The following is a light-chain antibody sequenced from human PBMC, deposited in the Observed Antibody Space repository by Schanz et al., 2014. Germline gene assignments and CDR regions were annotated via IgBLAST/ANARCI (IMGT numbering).Light chain of an antibody. V-gene: IGLV2-8*01. CDR1: SSDIGGYNF. J-gene: IGLJ3*02. CDR2: EVT. Sequence: QSVLTQPASASGSPGQSVTISCTGTSSDIGGYNFVSWYQQHPGEAPKLMMYEVTKRPSGVPDRFSGSKSGNTASLTISGLQAEDEADYYCNSYTTSTTLVFGGGTKLTVL. CDR3: NSYTTSTTLV.